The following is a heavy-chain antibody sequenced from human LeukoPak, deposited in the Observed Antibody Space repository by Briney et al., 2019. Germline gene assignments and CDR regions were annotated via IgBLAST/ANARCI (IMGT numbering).Heavy chain of an antibody. V-gene: IGHV1-69*13. CDR2: IIPIFGTT. D-gene: IGHD3-9*01. J-gene: IGHJ3*02. CDR1: GGTFSSYA. CDR3: ARDAYYDSLTGAFDI. Sequence: SVKVSCKASGGTFSSYAISWVRQAPGQGLEWMGGIIPIFGTTNYAQKFQGRVTITADESTSTAYMELSSLRSEDTAVYYCARDAYYDSLTGAFDIWGQGTMVTVSS.